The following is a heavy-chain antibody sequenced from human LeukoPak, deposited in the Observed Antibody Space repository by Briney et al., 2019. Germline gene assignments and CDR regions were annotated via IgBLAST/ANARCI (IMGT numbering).Heavy chain of an antibody. J-gene: IGHJ4*02. CDR2: TSSSSSYI. V-gene: IGHV3-21*06. Sequence: GGSLRLSCAASGFTFSSYSMNWVRQAPGKGLEWVSSTSSSSSYIYYADSVKGRFTISRDNAKSSLYLQMNSLGAEDTAVYYCAADPGYYFDYWGQGTLVTVSS. CDR1: GFTFSSYS. CDR3: AADPGYYFDY.